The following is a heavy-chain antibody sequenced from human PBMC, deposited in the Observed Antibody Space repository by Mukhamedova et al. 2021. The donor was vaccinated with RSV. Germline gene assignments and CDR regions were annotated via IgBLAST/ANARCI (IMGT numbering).Heavy chain of an antibody. CDR3: ARSLNVYYGMDC. J-gene: IGHJ6*02. V-gene: IGHV1-69*02. CDR2: IIPILGIA. Sequence: SWVRQAPGQGLEWMGRIIPILGIANYAQKFQGRVTITADKSTSTAYMELSSLRSEDTAVYYCARSLNVYYGMDCWGQGTTGTVS.